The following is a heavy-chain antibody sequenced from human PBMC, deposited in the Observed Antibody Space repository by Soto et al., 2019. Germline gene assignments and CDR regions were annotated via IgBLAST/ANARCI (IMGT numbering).Heavy chain of an antibody. CDR1: GFTFSSYA. J-gene: IGHJ4*02. CDR3: ATEDVTAAGKTPHI. Sequence: GGSLRLSCAASGFTFSSYAMHWVRQAPGEGLEWVAVISYDGSNKYYADSVKGRFTVSRDNSKNTLYLQMNNLRPEDTAVYYCATEDVTAAGKTPHIWGLGNLVTVSS. V-gene: IGHV3-30-3*01. D-gene: IGHD6-13*01. CDR2: ISYDGSNK.